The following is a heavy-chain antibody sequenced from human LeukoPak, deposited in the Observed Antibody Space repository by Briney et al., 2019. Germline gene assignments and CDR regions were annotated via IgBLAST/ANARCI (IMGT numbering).Heavy chain of an antibody. D-gene: IGHD4-17*01. Sequence: PGGSLRLSCAASGFTFSSYSMNWVRQAPGKGLEWVSSISSSSSYIYYADSVKGRFTISRDNAKNSLYLQMNSLRAEDTAVYYCARGVVSVTTFSWFDPWGQGTLVTVSS. CDR3: ARGVVSVTTFSWFDP. V-gene: IGHV3-21*01. CDR1: GFTFSSYS. J-gene: IGHJ5*02. CDR2: ISSSSSYI.